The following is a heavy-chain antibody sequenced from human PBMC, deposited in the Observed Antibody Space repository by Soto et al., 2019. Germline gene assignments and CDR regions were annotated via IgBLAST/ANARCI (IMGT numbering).Heavy chain of an antibody. D-gene: IGHD1-7*01. V-gene: IGHV3-33*01. CDR1: GFTFSSYG. CDR2: IWYDGSNK. CDR3: ARDDPTKLELRGAFDY. Sequence: QVQLVESGGGVVQPGRSLRLSCAASGFTFSSYGMHWVRQAPGKGLEWVAVIWYDGSNKYYADSVKGQFTISRDNSKNTLYLQMNSLRAEDTAVYYCARDDPTKLELRGAFDYWGQGTLVTVSS. J-gene: IGHJ4*02.